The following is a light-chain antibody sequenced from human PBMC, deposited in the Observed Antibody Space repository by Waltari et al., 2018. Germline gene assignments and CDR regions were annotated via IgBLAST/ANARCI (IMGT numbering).Light chain of an antibody. Sequence: VMTQSPATLSVSPGERATLSCRASQSLYDNLAWYQQEPGQSPRLPIYGASTRATGIPSRFSGSGSGTDFTLTISSLQSEDSAVYFCQQYNRWPPVTFGGGTKVEIK. V-gene: IGKV3-15*01. CDR1: QSLYDN. CDR3: QQYNRWPPVT. CDR2: GAS. J-gene: IGKJ4*01.